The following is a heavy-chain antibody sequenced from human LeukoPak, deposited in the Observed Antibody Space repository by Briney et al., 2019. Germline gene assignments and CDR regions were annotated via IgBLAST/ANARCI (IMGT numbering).Heavy chain of an antibody. J-gene: IGHJ4*02. Sequence: ASVKVSCKASGYTFTNYGINWVRQAPGQGLEWMGWISTYNGNTNYAQDLQGRGTMTTDTSTSTAYMELRTLTSDDTAVYYCARMMSIPVAGHRPLLDYWGQGTLVTVSS. V-gene: IGHV1-18*01. CDR3: ARMMSIPVAGHRPLLDY. CDR1: GYTFTNYG. D-gene: IGHD6-19*01. CDR2: ISTYNGNT.